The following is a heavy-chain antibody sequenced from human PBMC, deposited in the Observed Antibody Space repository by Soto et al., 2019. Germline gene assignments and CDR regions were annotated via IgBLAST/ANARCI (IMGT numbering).Heavy chain of an antibody. J-gene: IGHJ6*02. CDR3: AREVFCSSSSCQVRYGMDV. D-gene: IGHD2-2*01. Sequence: GGSLRLSCAPSGFTVSSHYMSWVRQAPGKGLEWVSVINSGGSTYYADSVKGRFTISRDHSRNTLYLQMNSPRVEDTAVYYCAREVFCSSSSCQVRYGMDVWGQGTTVTVSS. CDR1: GFTVSSHY. V-gene: IGHV3-53*01. CDR2: INSGGST.